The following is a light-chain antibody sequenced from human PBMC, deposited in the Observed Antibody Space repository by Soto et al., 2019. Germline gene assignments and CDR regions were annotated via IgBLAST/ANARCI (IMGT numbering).Light chain of an antibody. CDR3: CSFAGTYTFNV. V-gene: IGLV2-11*01. Sequence: QSALSQPRSVSGSPGQSVTISCTGTNSDVGGYNYVSWYQQHPGKAPKLIIYDVSKRPSGVPDRFSGSKSGNTASLTISGLQAEDEADYYCCSFAGTYTFNVFGTGTKLTVL. CDR1: NSDVGGYNY. CDR2: DVS. J-gene: IGLJ1*01.